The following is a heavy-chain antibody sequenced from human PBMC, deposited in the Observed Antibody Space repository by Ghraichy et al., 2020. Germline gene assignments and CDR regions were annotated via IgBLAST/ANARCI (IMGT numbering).Heavy chain of an antibody. D-gene: IGHD3-22*01. CDR2: IYYRGST. Sequence: SETLSLTCSVSGGSVSSSDYYWGWIRQPPGKGLEWIGTIYYRGSTYYNPPLKSRVTISVDTSKNQFSLKLKFVTAADTGVYYCARQASRIESSAWRPFVLDYWGQGILVTVSS. V-gene: IGHV4-39*01. CDR3: ARQASRIESSAWRPFVLDY. CDR1: GGSVSSSDYY. J-gene: IGHJ4*02.